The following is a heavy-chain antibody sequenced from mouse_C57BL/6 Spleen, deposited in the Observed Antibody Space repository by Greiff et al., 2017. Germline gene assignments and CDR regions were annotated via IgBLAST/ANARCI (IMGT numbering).Heavy chain of an antibody. V-gene: IGHV1-55*01. Sequence: QVQLKQPGAELVKPGASVKMSCKASGYTFTSYWMTWVKQRPGQGLEWIGEIYPGSGSTNYNEKFKGKATLTVDKSSSTAYMQLSSLTSEDSAVYYCARIDDGDYDYWGQGTTLTVSS. D-gene: IGHD2-3*01. CDR2: IYPGSGST. J-gene: IGHJ2*01. CDR3: ARIDDGDYDY. CDR1: GYTFTSYW.